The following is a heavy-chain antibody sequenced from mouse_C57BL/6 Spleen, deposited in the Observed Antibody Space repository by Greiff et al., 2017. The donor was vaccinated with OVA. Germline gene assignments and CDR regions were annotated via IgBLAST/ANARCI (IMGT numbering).Heavy chain of an antibody. J-gene: IGHJ1*03. D-gene: IGHD2-1*01. CDR1: GFSLSTSGMG. V-gene: IGHV8-12*01. CDR3: AQGEVTGYWYFDV. Sequence: QVTLKESGPGILQSSQTLSLTCSFSGFSLSTSGMGVSWIRQPSGKGLEWLAHIYWDDDKRYNPSLKSRLTISKDTSRNQVFLKITSVDTADTTTYYCAQGEVTGYWYFDVWGTGTTVTVSS. CDR2: IYWDDDK.